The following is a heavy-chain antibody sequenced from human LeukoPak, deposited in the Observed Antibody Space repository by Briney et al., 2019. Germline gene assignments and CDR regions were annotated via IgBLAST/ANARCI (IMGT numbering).Heavy chain of an antibody. CDR3: ARGQYFYYYYYMDV. CDR2: IYYSGST. CDR1: GGSISSYY. Sequence: SETLSLTCTVSGGSISSYYWSWIRQSPGKGLEWIGYIYYSGSTNYNPSLKSRVTISVDTSKNQFSLKLSSVTAADTAVYYCARGQYFYYYYYMDVWGKGTTVTISS. J-gene: IGHJ6*03. D-gene: IGHD2/OR15-2a*01. V-gene: IGHV4-59*01.